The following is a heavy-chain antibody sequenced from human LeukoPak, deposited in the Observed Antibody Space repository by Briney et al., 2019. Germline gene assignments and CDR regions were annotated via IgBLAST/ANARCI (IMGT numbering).Heavy chain of an antibody. V-gene: IGHV1-69*13. CDR1: GGTFSSYA. Sequence: SVKVSCKASGGTFSSYAISWMRQAPGQGLEWMGGIIPIFGTANYAQKFQGSVTITADESTSTAYMELSSLRSEDTAVYYCARSVGYSYGNFDYWGQGTLVTVSS. CDR2: IIPIFGTA. CDR3: ARSVGYSYGNFDY. J-gene: IGHJ4*02. D-gene: IGHD5-18*01.